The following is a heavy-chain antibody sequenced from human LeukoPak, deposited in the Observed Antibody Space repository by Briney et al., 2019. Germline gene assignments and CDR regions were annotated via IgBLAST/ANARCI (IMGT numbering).Heavy chain of an antibody. CDR1: GGSISSGGYY. D-gene: IGHD1-26*01. CDR2: IYYSGST. CDR3: ASESYLRHASFDI. V-gene: IGHV4-31*03. J-gene: IGHJ3*02. Sequence: SQTLSLTCTVSGGSISSGGYYWSWIRQHPGKGLEWIGYIYYSGSTYYNPSLKSRVTISVDTSKNQFSLKLSSVTAADTAVYYCASESYLRHASFDIWGQGTMVTVSS.